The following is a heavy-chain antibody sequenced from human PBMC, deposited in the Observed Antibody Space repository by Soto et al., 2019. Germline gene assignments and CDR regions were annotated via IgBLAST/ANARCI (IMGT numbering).Heavy chain of an antibody. Sequence: QVQLVESGGGVVQPGRSLTLSCAASGFPFSSYAFYWVRRPPGKGLEWVAVISYDGYNKYYPDSVRGRFTISRDNSKNTLYLQMNSLRTEDTALYYGARPAAGATDALDIWGQGTKLTVSS. V-gene: IGHV3-30-3*01. CDR3: ARPAAGATDALDI. J-gene: IGHJ3*02. CDR2: ISYDGYNK. CDR1: GFPFSSYA. D-gene: IGHD2-2*01.